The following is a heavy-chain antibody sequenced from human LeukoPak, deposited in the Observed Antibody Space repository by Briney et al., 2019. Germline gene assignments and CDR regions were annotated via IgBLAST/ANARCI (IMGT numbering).Heavy chain of an antibody. CDR1: GGSIGTYY. V-gene: IGHV4-59*08. D-gene: IGHD3-16*02. Sequence: SETLSLTCTVSGGSIGTYYWSWVRQSPGTGLEWIGYIYVTGTKYNPYLQSRVTISVDRSRNQFFLKMTSVTAADTAVYYCARHIGGGIEDMDVWGRGTKVTVSS. J-gene: IGHJ6*03. CDR2: IYVTGT. CDR3: ARHIGGGIEDMDV.